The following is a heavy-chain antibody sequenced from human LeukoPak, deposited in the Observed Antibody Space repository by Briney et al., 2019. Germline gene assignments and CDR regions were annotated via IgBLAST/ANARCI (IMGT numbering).Heavy chain of an antibody. CDR2: IYWDDDK. V-gene: IGHV2-5*02. Sequence: SGPTLVKPTQTLTLTCTFSGFSLNTSGVGVGWIRQPPGKALEWLALIYWDDDKRYNPSLKCRLTITKDTPKNQIALTMTNMDPVDTATYYCAHRRRLISASFFFDYWGQGTLVTVSS. CDR3: AHRRRLISASFFFDY. J-gene: IGHJ4*02. D-gene: IGHD1-26*01. CDR1: GFSLNTSGVG.